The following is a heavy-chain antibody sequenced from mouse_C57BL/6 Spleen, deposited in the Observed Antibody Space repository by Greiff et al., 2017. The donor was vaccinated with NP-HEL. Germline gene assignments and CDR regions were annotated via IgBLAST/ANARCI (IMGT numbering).Heavy chain of an antibody. V-gene: IGHV1-47*01. CDR2: FHPYNDDT. Sequence: QVQLKQSGAELVKPGASVKMSCKASGYTFTTYPIEWMKQNHGKSLEWIGNFHPYNDDTKYNEKFKGKATLTVEKSSSTVYLELSRLTSDDSAVYYCARRMDYGRSRGYAMDYWGQGTSVTVSS. J-gene: IGHJ4*01. D-gene: IGHD1-1*01. CDR3: ARRMDYGRSRGYAMDY. CDR1: GYTFTTYP.